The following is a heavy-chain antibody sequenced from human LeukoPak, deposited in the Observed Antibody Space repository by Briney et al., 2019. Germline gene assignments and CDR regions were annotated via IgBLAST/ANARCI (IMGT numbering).Heavy chain of an antibody. J-gene: IGHJ4*02. CDR2: ISWNSGSI. V-gene: IGHV3-9*01. Sequence: AGGSLRLSCAASGFTFDDYAMHWVRQAPGKGLEWVSGISWNSGSIGYADSVKGRFTISRDNAKNSLYLQMNSLRAEDTALYYCAKGVLASRWYYFDYWGQGTLVTVSS. CDR1: GFTFDDYA. CDR3: AKGVLASRWYYFDY. D-gene: IGHD6-13*01.